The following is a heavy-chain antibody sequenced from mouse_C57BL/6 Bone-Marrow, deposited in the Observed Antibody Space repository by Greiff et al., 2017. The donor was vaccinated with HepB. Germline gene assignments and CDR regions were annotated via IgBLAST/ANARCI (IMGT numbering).Heavy chain of an antibody. CDR2: IDPETGGT. V-gene: IGHV1-15*01. J-gene: IGHJ1*03. D-gene: IGHD1-1*01. Sequence: QVQLKESGAELVRPGASVTLSCKASGYTFTDYEMHWVKQTPVHGLEWIGAIDPETGGTAYNQKFKGKAILTVDTSSSTAYMQLSSLTSEDSAVYYCAREPYYYGSSPWYFDVWGTGTTVTVSS. CDR3: AREPYYYGSSPWYFDV. CDR1: GYTFTDYE.